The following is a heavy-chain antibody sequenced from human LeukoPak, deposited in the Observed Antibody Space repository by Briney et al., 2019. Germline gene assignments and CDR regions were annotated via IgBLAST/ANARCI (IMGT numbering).Heavy chain of an antibody. CDR1: GFTFSSYW. CDR3: ANRRPEPAGVGFDP. Sequence: GGSLRLSCAASGFTFSSYWMHWVRQAPGKGLVWVSLINSAGSTTTYADSVKGRFTISRDNSKNTLYLQMNSLRAEDTAVYYCANRRPEPAGVGFDPWGQGTLVTVSS. J-gene: IGHJ5*02. CDR2: INSAGSTT. D-gene: IGHD1-14*01. V-gene: IGHV3-74*01.